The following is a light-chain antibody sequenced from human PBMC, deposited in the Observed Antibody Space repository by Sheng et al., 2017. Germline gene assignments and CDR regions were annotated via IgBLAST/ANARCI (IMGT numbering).Light chain of an antibody. V-gene: IGLV2-8*01. CDR2: EVS. CDR3: SSFAGSNSYV. J-gene: IGLJ1*01. CDR1: SSDVGGYNY. Sequence: QSALTQPPSASGSPGQSVTISCTGTSSDVGGYNYVSWYQHHPGKAPKLMIYEVSKRPSGVPDRFSGSKSGNTASLTVSGLQAADEADYYCSSFAGSNSYVFGTGTKVTVL.